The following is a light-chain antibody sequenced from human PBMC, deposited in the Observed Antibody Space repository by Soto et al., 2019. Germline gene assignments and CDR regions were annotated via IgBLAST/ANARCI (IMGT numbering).Light chain of an antibody. CDR1: QSVLHSSNNKDY. Sequence: DIVMTQSPDSLAVSLGERATIYCKSSQSVLHSSNNKDYLAWYQQKPGQSPKLLIYWASTRESGVPDRFSGSGSATEFTLTISSLQAEDVDVYYCQQYYSTPFTLGPGTKVDIK. CDR2: WAS. CDR3: QQYYSTPFT. J-gene: IGKJ3*01. V-gene: IGKV4-1*01.